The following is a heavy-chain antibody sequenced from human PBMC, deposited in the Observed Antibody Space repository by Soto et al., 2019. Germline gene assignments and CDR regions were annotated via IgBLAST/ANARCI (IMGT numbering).Heavy chain of an antibody. D-gene: IGHD6-13*01. V-gene: IGHV4-30-4*01. J-gene: IGHJ6*02. Sequence: PSETLSLTCTVSGGSISSGDYYWSWIRQPPGKGLEWIGYIYYSGSTYYNPSLKSRVTISVDTSKNQFSLKLSSVTAADTAVYYCARASSAAGYYYYGMDVWGQGTTVTVSS. CDR1: GGSISSGDYY. CDR3: ARASSAAGYYYYGMDV. CDR2: IYYSGST.